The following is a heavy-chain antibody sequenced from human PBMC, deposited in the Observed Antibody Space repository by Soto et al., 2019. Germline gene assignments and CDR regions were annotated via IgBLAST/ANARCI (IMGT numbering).Heavy chain of an antibody. J-gene: IGHJ5*02. CDR2: MNPNNGKT. D-gene: IGHD3-16*01. CDR1: GYMFTSYD. Sequence: QVQLVQSGAEVKKPGASVKVSCRAAGYMFTSYDINWVRQAAGQGLEWLGRMNPNNGKTDYAQKFQGRLTMTRDTSISTVYMELSSLTSDDNAVYYCAKDFGGLYNWFDPWGQGTLVTVSS. V-gene: IGHV1-8*01. CDR3: AKDFGGLYNWFDP.